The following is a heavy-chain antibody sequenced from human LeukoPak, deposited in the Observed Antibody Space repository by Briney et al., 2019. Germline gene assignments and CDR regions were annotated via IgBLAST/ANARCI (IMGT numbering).Heavy chain of an antibody. Sequence: ASVKVSCKASGYTFASYAMHWVRQAPGQRLEWMGWINAGNGNTKYSQKFQGRVTITRDTSASTAYMELSSLRSEDTAVYYCARDRVGGSGSYSFWGQGTLVTVSS. CDR1: GYTFASYA. V-gene: IGHV1-3*01. CDR3: ARDRVGGSGSYSF. CDR2: INAGNGNT. D-gene: IGHD3-10*01. J-gene: IGHJ4*02.